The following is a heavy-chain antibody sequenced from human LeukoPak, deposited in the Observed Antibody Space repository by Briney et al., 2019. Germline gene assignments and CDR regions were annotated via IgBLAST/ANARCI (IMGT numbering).Heavy chain of an antibody. CDR1: GFTFSSYG. Sequence: GGSLRLSCAASGFTFSSYGMHWVRQAPGKGLEWVAFIRYDGSNKYYADSVKGRFTISRDNSKNTLYLQMNSLRAEDTAVYYCARDLSNVVDFDYWGQGTLVTVSS. J-gene: IGHJ4*02. D-gene: IGHD2-8*01. CDR3: ARDLSNVVDFDY. V-gene: IGHV3-30*02. CDR2: IRYDGSNK.